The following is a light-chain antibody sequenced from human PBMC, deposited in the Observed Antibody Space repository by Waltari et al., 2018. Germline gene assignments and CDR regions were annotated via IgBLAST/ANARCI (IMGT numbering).Light chain of an antibody. CDR1: SPNIGAGYV. J-gene: IGLJ2*01. V-gene: IGLV1-40*01. CDR2: GNS. Sequence: QSVLTQPPSVSGAPGQRVTISCTGSSPNIGAGYVVHSYQQPPGTAPKLLMYGNSNRPSGVPDRFSGSKSGTSASLAITGLQAEDEADYYCQSYDSSLSGSRVFGGGTKLTVL. CDR3: QSYDSSLSGSRV.